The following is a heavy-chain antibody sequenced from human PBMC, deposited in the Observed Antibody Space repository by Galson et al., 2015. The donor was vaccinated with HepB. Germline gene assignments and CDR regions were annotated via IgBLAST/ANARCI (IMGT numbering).Heavy chain of an antibody. J-gene: IGHJ2*01. CDR1: GFTFSSYA. CDR2: ISYDGSNK. V-gene: IGHV3-30-3*01. Sequence: SLRLSCAASGFTFSSYAMHWVRQAPGKGLEWVAVISYDGSNKYYADSVKGRFTISRDNSKNTLYLQMNSLRAEDTAVYYCARDRISSRTPPYWYFDLWGRGTLVTVSS. CDR3: ARDRISSRTPPYWYFDL.